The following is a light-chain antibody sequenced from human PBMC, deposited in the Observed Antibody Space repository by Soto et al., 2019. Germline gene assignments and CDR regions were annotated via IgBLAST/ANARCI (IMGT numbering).Light chain of an antibody. J-gene: IGKJ1*01. CDR2: GAS. Sequence: EIVLTQSPGTLSLSPGERATLSSRANQSVSSSYLAWYQQKPGQAPRLLIYGASSRATGIPDRFSGSGSGTDFTLTISRLEPEDFAVYYCQQYGSSPRTFGQGTKVEIK. CDR1: QSVSSSY. CDR3: QQYGSSPRT. V-gene: IGKV3-20*01.